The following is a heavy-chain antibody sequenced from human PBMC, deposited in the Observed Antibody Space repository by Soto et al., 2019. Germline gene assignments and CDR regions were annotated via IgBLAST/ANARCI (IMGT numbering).Heavy chain of an antibody. CDR1: GFTFSSYA. CDR2: ISGSGGST. CDR3: AKDRYYYDSSGYSPDAFDI. D-gene: IGHD3-22*01. J-gene: IGHJ3*02. V-gene: IGHV3-23*01. Sequence: GGSLRLSCAASGFTFSSYAMSWVRQAPGKGLEWVSAISGSGGSTYYADSVKGRFTISRDNSKNTLYLQMNSLRAEDTAVYYCAKDRYYYDSSGYSPDAFDIWGQGTMVTVSS.